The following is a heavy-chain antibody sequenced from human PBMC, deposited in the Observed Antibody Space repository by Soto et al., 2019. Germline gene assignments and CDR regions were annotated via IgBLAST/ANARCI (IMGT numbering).Heavy chain of an antibody. CDR2: IIPILGIA. CDR3: ARVSAVNYDGGLGFDP. V-gene: IGHV1-69*02. Sequence: QVQLVQSGAEVKKPGSSVKVSCKASGGTFSSYTISWVRQAPGQGLEWMGRIIPILGIANYAQKFQGRVTITADKSTSTAYMELSSLRSEDTAVYYCARVSAVNYDGGLGFDPWGQGTLVTVSS. J-gene: IGHJ5*02. D-gene: IGHD3-16*01. CDR1: GGTFSSYT.